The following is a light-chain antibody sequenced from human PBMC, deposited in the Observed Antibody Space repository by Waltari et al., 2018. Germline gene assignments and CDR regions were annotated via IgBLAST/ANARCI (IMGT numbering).Light chain of an antibody. Sequence: EIVMTQSPATLSVSPGDRATLSCRASQSVSSNLACYQQKPGQPPRLLIYGATSRATGIPARFSGTGSGTEFTLTISSLQSEDFAVYYCQQYNNWPPLFTFGPGTKVDMK. V-gene: IGKV3D-15*01. CDR2: GAT. J-gene: IGKJ3*01. CDR3: QQYNNWPPLFT. CDR1: QSVSSN.